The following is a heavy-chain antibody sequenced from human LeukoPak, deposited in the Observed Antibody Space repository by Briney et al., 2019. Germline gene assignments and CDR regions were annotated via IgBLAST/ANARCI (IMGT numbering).Heavy chain of an antibody. CDR1: GFTFSRYA. Sequence: PGRSLRLSCAASGFTFSRYAMHWVRQAPGKGLEWVAVISYDGSNKYYADSVKGRFTISRDNSKDTLFLQMNSLRAEDTAVYYCARGEVLGYCSSTNCYAGGYFQYWGQGTLVTVSS. D-gene: IGHD2-2*01. CDR2: ISYDGSNK. J-gene: IGHJ1*01. CDR3: ARGEVLGYCSSTNCYAGGYFQY. V-gene: IGHV3-30*04.